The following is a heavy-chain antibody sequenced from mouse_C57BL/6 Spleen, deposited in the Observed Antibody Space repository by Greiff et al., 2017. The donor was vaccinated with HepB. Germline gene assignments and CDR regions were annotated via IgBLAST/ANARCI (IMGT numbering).Heavy chain of an antibody. V-gene: IGHV1-64*01. J-gene: IGHJ2*01. Sequence: QVQLQQSGAELVKPGASVKLSCKASGYTFTSYWMHWVKQRPGQGLEWIGMIHPNSGSTNYNEKFKSKATLTVDKSSSTAYMQLSSLTSEDSAVYYCARGYGSSSFDYWGQGTTLTVSS. CDR3: ARGYGSSSFDY. D-gene: IGHD1-1*01. CDR1: GYTFTSYW. CDR2: IHPNSGST.